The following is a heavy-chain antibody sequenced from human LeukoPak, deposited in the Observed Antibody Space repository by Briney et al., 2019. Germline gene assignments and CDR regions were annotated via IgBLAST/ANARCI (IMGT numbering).Heavy chain of an antibody. CDR3: ARDVDSSWFYY. D-gene: IGHD6-13*01. J-gene: IGHJ4*02. CDR1: GFTFSSYS. V-gene: IGHV3-21*01. CDR2: ISSSSSYI. Sequence: KTGGSLRLSCAASGFTFSSYSMNWVRQAPGKGLEWVSSISSSSSYIYYADSVKGRFTISRDNAKNLLYLQMNSLRADDTALYYCARDVDSSWFYYRGKGTLVT.